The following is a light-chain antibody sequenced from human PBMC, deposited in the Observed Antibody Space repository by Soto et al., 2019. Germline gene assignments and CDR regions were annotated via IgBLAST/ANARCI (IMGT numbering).Light chain of an antibody. CDR3: CSYAGSYTYV. V-gene: IGLV2-11*01. CDR2: DVN. J-gene: IGLJ1*01. Sequence: QSALAQPRSVSGSPGQSVTISCTGTSXDVGGYNYVSWYQQHPGKAPKLMIYDVNKRPSGVPDRFSGSKSGNTASLAISGLQTEDEADYYCCSYAGSYTYVFGTGTKVTVL. CDR1: SXDVGGYNY.